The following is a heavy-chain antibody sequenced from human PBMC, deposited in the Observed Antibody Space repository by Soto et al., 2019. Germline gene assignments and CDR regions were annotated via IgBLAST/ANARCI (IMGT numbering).Heavy chain of an antibody. CDR1: GGSISSGGYY. CDR2: IYYSGST. Sequence: QVQLQESGPGLVKPSQTLSLTCTVSGGSISSGGYYWSWIRQHPGKGLEWIGYIYYSGSTYYNPSLKSRFTISVDTSKNQFSLKLSSVTAADTAVYYCARDSRYCSSTSCYSRHYYYYYGMDVWGQGTTVTVSS. CDR3: ARDSRYCSSTSCYSRHYYYYYGMDV. J-gene: IGHJ6*02. D-gene: IGHD2-2*02. V-gene: IGHV4-31*03.